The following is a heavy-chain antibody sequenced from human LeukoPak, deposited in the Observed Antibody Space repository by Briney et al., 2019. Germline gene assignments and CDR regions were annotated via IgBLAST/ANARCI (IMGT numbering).Heavy chain of an antibody. CDR3: AKTGIAADKDAFDI. CDR1: GGTFSSYT. V-gene: IGHV1-69*13. CDR2: IIPIFGTA. Sequence: SVKVSCKTSGGTFSSYTISWVRQAPGQGLEWMGGIIPIFGTAYYAQKFQGRVTITADESTSTAYMELSSLRSEDTAVYYCAKTGIAADKDAFDIWGQGTMVTVSS. J-gene: IGHJ3*02. D-gene: IGHD6-13*01.